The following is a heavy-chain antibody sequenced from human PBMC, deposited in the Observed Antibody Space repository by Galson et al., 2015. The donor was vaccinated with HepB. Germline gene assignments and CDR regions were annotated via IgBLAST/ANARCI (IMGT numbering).Heavy chain of an antibody. J-gene: IGHJ4*02. CDR3: AKEIGSSSRSRADY. Sequence: SLRLSCAASGFTFSSYAMSWVRQAPGKGLEWVSVFSGGAGITYYADSVKGRFIISRDNSKNMLYLQMNSLRAEDTALYYCAKEIGSSSRSRADYWGQGTLVTVSS. CDR2: FSGGAGIT. CDR1: GFTFSSYA. V-gene: IGHV3-23*01. D-gene: IGHD2-15*01.